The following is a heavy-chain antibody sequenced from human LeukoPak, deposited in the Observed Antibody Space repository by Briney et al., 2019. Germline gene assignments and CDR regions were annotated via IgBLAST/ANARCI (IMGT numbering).Heavy chain of an antibody. D-gene: IGHD5-18*01. V-gene: IGHV3-66*02. CDR2: IYSGGST. J-gene: IGHJ4*02. CDR1: GFTVSSNY. CDR3: ARDQRGYRET. Sequence: GGSLRLSCAAFGFTVSSNYMSWVRQAPGKGLEWVSVIYSGGSTYYADSVKGRFTISRDNSKNTLYLQMNGLRAEDTAVYYCARDQRGYRETWGQGTLVTVSS.